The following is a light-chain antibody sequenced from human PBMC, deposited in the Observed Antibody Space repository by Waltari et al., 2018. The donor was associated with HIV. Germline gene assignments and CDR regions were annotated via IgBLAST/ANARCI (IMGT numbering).Light chain of an antibody. Sequence: QSVLTQPPSASGTPGQRVTISCSGSSSNIGANTVNWYQRLPGTAPTLLIYSNNQRPVGCPARVSGSKSGTSASLAISGLQSDDEADYYCAAWDDSLNGGWMFGGGTKLTVL. J-gene: IGLJ3*02. V-gene: IGLV1-44*01. CDR2: SNN. CDR3: AAWDDSLNGGWM. CDR1: SSNIGANT.